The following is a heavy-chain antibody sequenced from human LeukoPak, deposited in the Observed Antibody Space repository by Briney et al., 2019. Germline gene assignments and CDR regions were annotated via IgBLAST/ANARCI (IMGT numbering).Heavy chain of an antibody. CDR2: ISGSGGRT. CDR3: AKGPYYDFWSGYPSYFDH. D-gene: IGHD3-3*01. J-gene: IGHJ4*02. CDR1: GFTFSSYA. Sequence: PGGSLRLSCAASGFTFSSYAMSWVRQAPGKGLEWVSAISGSGGRTYYADSVKGRFTISRDNPKNTRYLQMNSLRAEDTAVYYCAKGPYYDFWSGYPSYFDHWGQGTLVTVSS. V-gene: IGHV3-23*01.